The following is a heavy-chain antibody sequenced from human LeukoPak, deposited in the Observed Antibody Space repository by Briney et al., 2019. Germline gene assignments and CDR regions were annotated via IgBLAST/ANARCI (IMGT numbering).Heavy chain of an antibody. D-gene: IGHD3-10*01. CDR1: GFTFSNYA. CDR3: AKSKGTYNFYGMDV. Sequence: GGSLRLSCAASGFTFSNYAMRWVRQAPGKGLEWVSGISGSGSRTDHADSVKGRFTIFRDNSENTLYLQMNSLRAEDTAVYYCAKSKGTYNFYGMDVWGQGTTVTVSS. J-gene: IGHJ6*02. CDR2: ISGSGSRT. V-gene: IGHV3-23*01.